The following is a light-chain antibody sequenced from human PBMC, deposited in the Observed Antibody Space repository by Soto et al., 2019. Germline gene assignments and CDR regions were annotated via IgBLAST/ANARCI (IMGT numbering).Light chain of an antibody. V-gene: IGKV1-5*01. CDR1: QSISSW. Sequence: DIQMTQSPSTLSATAGDRVTITCRASQSISSWLAWYQHKPGKAPKLLIYDASNLDSGVPSRFSGSGSGTEFSLTISNLQPDDCATYYCQQYDNYWTFGQGTRVEIK. J-gene: IGKJ1*01. CDR3: QQYDNYWT. CDR2: DAS.